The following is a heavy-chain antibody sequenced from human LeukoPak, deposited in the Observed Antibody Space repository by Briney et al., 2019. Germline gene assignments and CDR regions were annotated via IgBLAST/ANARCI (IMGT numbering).Heavy chain of an antibody. V-gene: IGHV3-30-3*01. D-gene: IGHD2-21*01. Sequence: GGSLRLSCAASGFTFSSYAMHWVRQAPGKGLEWVAVISYDGSNKYYADSVKGRFTISGDNSKNTLYLQMNSLRAEGTAVYYCARDVDRFLFDPWGQGTLVTVSS. J-gene: IGHJ5*02. CDR3: ARDVDRFLFDP. CDR1: GFTFSSYA. CDR2: ISYDGSNK.